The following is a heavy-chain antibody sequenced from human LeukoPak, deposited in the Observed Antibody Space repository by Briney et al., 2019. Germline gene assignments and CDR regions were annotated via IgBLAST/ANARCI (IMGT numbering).Heavy chain of an antibody. Sequence: PGGSLRLSCAASGFTVSSNYISWVPRAPGKGREWVSVIYSGGSTYYADSVKGRFTISRDNSKNTLYLQMNSLRAEDTAVYYCATTYDILTGYSYWGQGTLVTVSS. CDR2: IYSGGST. J-gene: IGHJ4*02. CDR1: GFTVSSNY. CDR3: ATTYDILTGYSY. V-gene: IGHV3-66*01. D-gene: IGHD3-9*01.